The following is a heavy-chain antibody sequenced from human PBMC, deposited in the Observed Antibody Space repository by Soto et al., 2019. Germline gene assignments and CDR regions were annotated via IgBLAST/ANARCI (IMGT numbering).Heavy chain of an antibody. J-gene: IGHJ4*02. CDR1: GGSISSSSYS. Sequence: SETLSLTCTVSGGSISSSSYSWGWIRQPPGKGLEWNGSVYYSGSTYYNPSLKNRVTIFVDTSKNQFSLKLSSVTAADTAVYYCASANLILTGYYIPPDYWGQGTLVTVSS. V-gene: IGHV4-39*01. CDR2: VYYSGST. CDR3: ASANLILTGYYIPPDY. D-gene: IGHD3-9*01.